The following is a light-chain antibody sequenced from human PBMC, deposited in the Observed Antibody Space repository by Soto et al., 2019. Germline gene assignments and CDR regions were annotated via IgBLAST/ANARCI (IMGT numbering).Light chain of an antibody. Sequence: QTVVTQEPSFSVSPGRTVTLTCGLSSGSVSTNYYPSWYQQTPGQAPRTLIYNTNTRSSGVPDRFSGSILGNKAALTITGAQADDESDYYCMVYMGSGVWVFGGGTKLTVL. J-gene: IGLJ3*02. V-gene: IGLV8-61*01. CDR1: SGSVSTNYY. CDR2: NTN. CDR3: MVYMGSGVWV.